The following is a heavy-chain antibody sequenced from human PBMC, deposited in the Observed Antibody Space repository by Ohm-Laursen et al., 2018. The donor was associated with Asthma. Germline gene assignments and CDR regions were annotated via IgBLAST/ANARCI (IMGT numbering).Heavy chain of an antibody. V-gene: IGHV3-15*01. CDR2: IKSKTDGGTT. CDR1: GFTFSNAW. D-gene: IGHD2-2*01. Sequence: GSLRLSCSASGFTFSNAWMSWVRQAPGKGLEWVGRIKSKTDGGTTDYAAPVKGRFTISRDDSKNTLYLQMNSLKTEDTAVYYCTTDIVVVPAAMESDYYYYGMDVWGQGTTVTVSS. J-gene: IGHJ6*02. CDR3: TTDIVVVPAAMESDYYYYGMDV.